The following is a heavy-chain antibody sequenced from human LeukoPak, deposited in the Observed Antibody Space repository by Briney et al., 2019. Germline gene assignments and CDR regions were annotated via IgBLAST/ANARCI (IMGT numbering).Heavy chain of an antibody. CDR2: IYYSGNT. CDR3: ARLPAYCSTTSCSFDS. D-gene: IGHD2-2*01. J-gene: IGHJ4*02. CDR1: GGSISSSSYY. V-gene: IGHV4-39*01. Sequence: SETLSLTCTVSGGSISSSSYYWGRIRQPPGKGLEWIGNIYYSGNTYYNPSLKSRVTISVDTSKKQFSLKLTSVTAADTAVYYCARLPAYCSTTSCSFDSWGEGTLVAVSS.